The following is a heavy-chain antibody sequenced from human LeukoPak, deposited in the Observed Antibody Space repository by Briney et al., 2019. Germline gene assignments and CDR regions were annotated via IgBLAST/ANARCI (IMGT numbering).Heavy chain of an antibody. CDR3: ARAGVRYCSGGSCYRIPFDY. V-gene: IGHV4-34*01. CDR1: GGSFSGYY. CDR2: INHSGST. J-gene: IGHJ4*02. D-gene: IGHD2-15*01. Sequence: PSETLSLTCAVYGGSFSGYYWSWIRQPPGKGLEWIGEINHSGSTNYNPSRKSRVTISVDTSKNQFSLKLSSVTAADTAVYYSARAGVRYCSGGSCYRIPFDYWGQGTLATVSS.